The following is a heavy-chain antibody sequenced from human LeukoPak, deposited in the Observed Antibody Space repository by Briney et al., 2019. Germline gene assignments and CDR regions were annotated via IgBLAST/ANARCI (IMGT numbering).Heavy chain of an antibody. Sequence: SETLSLTCAVYGGSFSGYYWSWNRQPPGKGLEWNGEINHSGSTNYNPSLKSRVTISVDTSKNQFSLKLSSVTAADTAVYYCARLLRLGELSPFDYWGQGTLVTVSS. CDR2: INHSGST. CDR3: ARLLRLGELSPFDY. D-gene: IGHD3-16*02. CDR1: GGSFSGYY. J-gene: IGHJ4*02. V-gene: IGHV4-34*01.